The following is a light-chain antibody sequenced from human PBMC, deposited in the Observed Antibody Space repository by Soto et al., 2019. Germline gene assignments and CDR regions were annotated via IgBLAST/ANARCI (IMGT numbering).Light chain of an antibody. V-gene: IGLV2-14*03. CDR1: NSDVGDYNY. CDR2: DVT. CDR3: SSYTRSSTWV. J-gene: IGLJ3*02. Sequence: QSALTQPASVSGSPGQSIAISCTGTNSDVGDYNYVSWYQQHPGNAPKLLIYDVTNRPSGVSNRFSGSKSGNMASLTISGLQAEDEADYYCSSYTRSSTWVFGGGTKPTVL.